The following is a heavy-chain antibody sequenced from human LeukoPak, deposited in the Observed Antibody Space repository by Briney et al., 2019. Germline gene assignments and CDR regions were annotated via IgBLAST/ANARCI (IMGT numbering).Heavy chain of an antibody. J-gene: IGHJ2*01. Sequence: KPGGSLRLSCAASGFTFSSYSMNWVRQAPGKGLEWVSSISSGGNYIYYADSVKGRFTISRDNAENSLYLQMNSLRAEETAVYYCARAGILVAGTDWYFDLRGRGTLVTVSS. D-gene: IGHD6-19*01. V-gene: IGHV3-21*01. CDR3: ARAGILVAGTDWYFDL. CDR2: ISSGGNYI. CDR1: GFTFSSYS.